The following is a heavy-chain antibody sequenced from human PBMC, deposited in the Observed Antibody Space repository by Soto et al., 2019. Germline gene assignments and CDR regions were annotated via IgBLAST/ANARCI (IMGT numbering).Heavy chain of an antibody. CDR2: INHSGST. D-gene: IGHD6-6*01. CDR3: ARGSSRFDP. V-gene: IGHV4-34*01. Sequence: QVQLQQWGAGLLKPSETLSLTCAVYGGSFSGYYWSWIRQPPGKGLEWIGEINHSGSTNYNPSPKSRVTISVDTSKNQFSLKVSCVPAADPAVYYCARGSSRFDPWGQGTLVTVSS. J-gene: IGHJ5*02. CDR1: GGSFSGYY.